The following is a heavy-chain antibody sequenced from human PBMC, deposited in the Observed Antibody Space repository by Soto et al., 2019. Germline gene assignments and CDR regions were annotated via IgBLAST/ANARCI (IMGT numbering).Heavy chain of an antibody. CDR3: AKGREGTAGDVEYFQN. D-gene: IGHD3-10*01. V-gene: IGHV3-23*01. CDR1: TFTFSNYA. CDR2: ITKSGSRT. Sequence: EMQLLESGGGLVQPGGSLRLSCAASTFTFSNYAMSWVRQAPGKGLEWVSTITKSGSRTYYVDSVKGRFTISRDNSKNPLFLKMNSLRAEDTGIYYCAKGREGTAGDVEYFQNWGQGTLVTVSS. J-gene: IGHJ1*01.